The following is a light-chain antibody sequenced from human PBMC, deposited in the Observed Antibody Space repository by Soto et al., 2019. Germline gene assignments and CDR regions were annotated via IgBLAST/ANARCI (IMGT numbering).Light chain of an antibody. J-gene: IGLJ3*02. CDR1: SGHSSYI. V-gene: IGLV4-60*03. CDR3: ETWDSNTWV. CDR2: LEGSGSY. Sequence: QPVLTQSSSASASLGSSVKLTCTLSSGHSSYIIAWHQQQPGKAPRYLMKLEGSGSYNKGSGGPDRFSGSSSGADRYLTISNLQSEDEADYYCETWDSNTWVFGGGTKVTVL.